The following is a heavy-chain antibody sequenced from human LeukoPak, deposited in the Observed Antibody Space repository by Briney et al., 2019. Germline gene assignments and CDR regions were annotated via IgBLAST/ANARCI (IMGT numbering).Heavy chain of an antibody. Sequence: PSETLSLTCTVSGGSIGTYYWSWIRQPPGKGLEWIGYIYYSGSTNYNPSLKSRVTISVDTSKNQFSLKLSSVTAADTAVYYRARLGRDYDLLTGYYHPPLWGQGTLVTVSS. J-gene: IGHJ4*02. CDR1: GGSIGTYY. V-gene: IGHV4-59*08. D-gene: IGHD3-9*01. CDR3: ARLGRDYDLLTGYYHPPL. CDR2: IYYSGST.